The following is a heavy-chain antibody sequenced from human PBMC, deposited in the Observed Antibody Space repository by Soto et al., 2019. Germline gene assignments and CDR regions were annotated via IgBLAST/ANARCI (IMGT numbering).Heavy chain of an antibody. J-gene: IGHJ4*01. CDR2: ISGSGGST. CDR3: AKDLLIVVVVAATPGYFDY. D-gene: IGHD2-15*01. V-gene: IGHV3-23*01. CDR1: GFTFSSYA. Sequence: GGSLRLSCAASGFTFSSYAMSWVRQAPGKGLEWVSAISGSGGSTYYADSVKGRFTISRDNSKNTLYLQMNSLRAEDTAVYYCAKDLLIVVVVAATPGYFDYWGHGTLVTVSS.